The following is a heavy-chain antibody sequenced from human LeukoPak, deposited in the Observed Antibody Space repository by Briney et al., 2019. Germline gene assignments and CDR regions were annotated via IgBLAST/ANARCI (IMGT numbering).Heavy chain of an antibody. CDR1: GFTFSSYA. Sequence: GGSLRLSCAASGFTFSSYAMSWVRQAPGKGLEWVSAISGSGGSTYYADSVKGRFTISRDNSKNTLYLQMNSLRAEDTAVYYCAKVEFPYSSGWYGSYYFDYWGQGTLVTASS. D-gene: IGHD6-19*01. J-gene: IGHJ4*02. CDR2: ISGSGGST. CDR3: AKVEFPYSSGWYGSYYFDY. V-gene: IGHV3-23*01.